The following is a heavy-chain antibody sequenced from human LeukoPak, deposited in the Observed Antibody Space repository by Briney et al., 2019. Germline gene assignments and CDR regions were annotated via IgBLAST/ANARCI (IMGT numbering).Heavy chain of an antibody. J-gene: IGHJ4*02. CDR2: IRHDGINK. Sequence: PGGSLRLSCGASGFSFSTYGMHWVRQAPGKGLDRLGFIRHDGINKYYADSVKGRLTISRDNSKNTLYLQMNSLRAEDTAVYYCAKDPDCTGGICYTFFDYWGQGTLVTVSS. V-gene: IGHV3-30*02. CDR3: AKDPDCTGGICYTFFDY. D-gene: IGHD2-8*02. CDR1: GFSFSTYG.